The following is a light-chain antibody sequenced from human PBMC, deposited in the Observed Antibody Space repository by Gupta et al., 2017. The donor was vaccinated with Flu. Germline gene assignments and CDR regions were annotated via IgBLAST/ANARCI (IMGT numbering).Light chain of an antibody. CDR2: DAT. J-gene: IGKJ1*01. CDR3: QQYDGSCT. CDR1: QSVGRDH. V-gene: IGKV3-20*01. Sequence: MVLTQSPASLSLPLGDKATLSCRATQSVGRDHLAWYHQKPGQAPRVLVYDATKRATGVPDRFSGRGSGTDFTLTISRLEAADSGIYFCQQYDGSCTFGQGTKVEIK.